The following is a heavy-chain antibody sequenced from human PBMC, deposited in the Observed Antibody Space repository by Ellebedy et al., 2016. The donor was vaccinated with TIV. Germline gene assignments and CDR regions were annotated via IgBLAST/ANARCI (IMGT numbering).Heavy chain of an antibody. J-gene: IGHJ5*02. CDR1: RYTFTGYY. CDR2: INPNRRVA. D-gene: IGHD1-1*01. CDR3: ARAGVPGTSRPPNWLDP. V-gene: IGHV1-2*02. Sequence: AASVKVSCQASRYTFTGYYMHWVRQAPGQGLEWMGWINPNRRVADSAQKFRGRVTMTRDTSITTAYMELSRLRSDDTAVYYCARAGVPGTSRPPNWLDPWGQGTLVTVSS.